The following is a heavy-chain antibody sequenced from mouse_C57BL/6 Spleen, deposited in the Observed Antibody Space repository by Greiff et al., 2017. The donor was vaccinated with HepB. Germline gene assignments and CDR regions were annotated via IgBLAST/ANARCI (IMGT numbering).Heavy chain of an antibody. D-gene: IGHD2-2*01. CDR2: INPNNGGT. CDR1: GYTFTDYY. Sequence: VQLQQSGPELVKPGASVKISCKASGYTFTDYYMNWVKQSHGKSLEWIGDINPNNGGTSYNQKFKGKATLTVDKSSSTAYMELRSLTSEDSAVYYCARGIYYGYDGAMDYWGQGTSVTVSS. CDR3: ARGIYYGYDGAMDY. J-gene: IGHJ4*01. V-gene: IGHV1-26*01.